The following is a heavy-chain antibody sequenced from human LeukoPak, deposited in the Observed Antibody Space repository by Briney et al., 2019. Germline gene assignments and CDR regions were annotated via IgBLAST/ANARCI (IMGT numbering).Heavy chain of an antibody. D-gene: IGHD2-2*01. V-gene: IGHV4-4*07. CDR2: IYSSGST. Sequence: PSETLSLTCTVSGGSISSYYWSWIRQPAGKGLESIGRIYSSGSTNYNPSLKSRVTMSVDTSKNQFSLKLSSVTAADTAVYYCARGQYHLLYWYFDLWGRGTLVTVSS. CDR3: ARGQYHLLYWYFDL. CDR1: GGSISSYY. J-gene: IGHJ2*01.